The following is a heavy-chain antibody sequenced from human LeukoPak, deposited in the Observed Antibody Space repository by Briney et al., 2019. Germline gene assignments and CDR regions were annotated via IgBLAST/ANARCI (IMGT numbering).Heavy chain of an antibody. V-gene: IGHV3-11*01. D-gene: IGHD4-17*01. J-gene: IGHJ4*02. CDR3: ARETSYGDYTYVDY. CDR2: ITDSGSTN. CDR1: GFSFSDFY. Sequence: GSLRLSCAASGFSFSDFYMNWIRQAPGKGLEWISYITDSGSTNFYADSVKGRFTISRDNAKNSLYLQMNSLRVEDTAIYYCARETSYGDYTYVDYWGQGTLVTVSS.